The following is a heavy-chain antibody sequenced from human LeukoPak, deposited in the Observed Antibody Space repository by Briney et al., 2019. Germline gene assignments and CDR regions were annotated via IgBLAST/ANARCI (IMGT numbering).Heavy chain of an antibody. CDR2: IYYSGST. D-gene: IGHD2-15*01. Sequence: PSETLSLTCAVYGGSFSGYYWSWIRQPPGKGLEWIGYIYYSGSTNYNPSLKSRVTISVDTSKNQFSLKLSSVTAADTAVYYCACIGGYDFDYWGQGTLVTVSS. J-gene: IGHJ4*02. V-gene: IGHV4-59*12. CDR3: ACIGGYDFDY. CDR1: GGSFSGYY.